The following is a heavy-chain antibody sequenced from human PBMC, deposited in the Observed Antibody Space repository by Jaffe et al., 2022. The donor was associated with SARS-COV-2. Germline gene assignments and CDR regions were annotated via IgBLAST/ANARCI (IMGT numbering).Heavy chain of an antibody. Sequence: QLVESGGGLVQPGGSLRLSCAASGFTFSSYGMTWVRQAPGKGLAWVSGISGSGDKTFYADSVKGRFTISRDNSKNTLYLQMNSLRAEDTAIYYCAKGRIAIELGGQGTLVTVSS. D-gene: IGHD6-13*01. CDR3: AKGRIAIEL. V-gene: IGHV3-23*04. CDR2: ISGSGDKT. CDR1: GFTFSSYG. J-gene: IGHJ4*02.